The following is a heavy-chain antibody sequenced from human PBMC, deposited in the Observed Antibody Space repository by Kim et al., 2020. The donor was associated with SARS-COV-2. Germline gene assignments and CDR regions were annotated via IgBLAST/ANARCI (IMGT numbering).Heavy chain of an antibody. V-gene: IGHV4-59*13. Sequence: SETLSLTCTVSGGSISSYYWSWIRQPPGKGLEWIGYIYYSGGTNYNPSLKSRVTISIDTSTNQFSLKLSSVTAADTAVYYCARAPIAAAGTLVDYWDQGTLVTVSS. CDR2: IYYSGGT. CDR1: GGSISSYY. D-gene: IGHD6-13*01. CDR3: ARAPIAAAGTLVDY. J-gene: IGHJ4*02.